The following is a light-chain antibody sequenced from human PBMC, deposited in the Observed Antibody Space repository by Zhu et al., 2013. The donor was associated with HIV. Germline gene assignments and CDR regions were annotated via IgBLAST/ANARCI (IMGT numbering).Light chain of an antibody. CDR3: CSYAGSYTYV. Sequence: QSALTQPASVSGSPGQSITISCTGTSSDVGDYNSVSWYQHHPGKAPKLMIYEVSNRPSGVSNRFSGSKSGNTASLTISGLQAEDEADYYCCSYAGSYTYVFGTGTKVTVL. V-gene: IGLV2-14*01. J-gene: IGLJ1*01. CDR1: SSDVGDYNS. CDR2: EVS.